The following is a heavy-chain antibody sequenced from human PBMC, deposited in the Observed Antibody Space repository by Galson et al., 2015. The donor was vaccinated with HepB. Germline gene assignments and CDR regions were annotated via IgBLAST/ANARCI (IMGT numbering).Heavy chain of an antibody. V-gene: IGHV1-18*04. D-gene: IGHD1-26*01. Sequence: SVKVSCKASGYTFTSYGISWVRQAPGQGLEWMGWISAYNGNTNYAQKLQGRVTMTTDTSTSTAYMELRGLRSDDTAVYYCARVYIVGSWFDPWGQGTLVTVSS. CDR2: ISAYNGNT. CDR3: ARVYIVGSWFDP. CDR1: GYTFTSYG. J-gene: IGHJ5*02.